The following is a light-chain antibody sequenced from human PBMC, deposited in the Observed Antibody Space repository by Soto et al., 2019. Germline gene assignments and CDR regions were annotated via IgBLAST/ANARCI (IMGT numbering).Light chain of an antibody. CDR2: KDS. V-gene: IGLV3-25*03. Sequence: SYELTQPPSVSVSPGQTARITCSGDALPKQYAYWYQQKPGQAPVLVIYKDSERPSGIPERFSGSSSGTTVTLTISGVQAEDEADYYCQSAYSSGTYKVFGTGTKLTVL. J-gene: IGLJ1*01. CDR3: QSAYSSGTYKV. CDR1: ALPKQY.